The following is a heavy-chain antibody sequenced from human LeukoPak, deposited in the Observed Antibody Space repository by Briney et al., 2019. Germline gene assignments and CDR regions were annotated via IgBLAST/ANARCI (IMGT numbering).Heavy chain of an antibody. CDR3: ARGRLVDQSSYIFDY. V-gene: IGHV3-7*01. CDR1: GFTFSFYW. CDR2: IKQDGREK. D-gene: IGHD2-8*02. J-gene: IGHJ4*02. Sequence: PGGSLRLSCAASGFTFSFYWMSWVRQAPGKGLEWVANIKQDGREKYYVDSVKGRFTISRDNAKKSLYLQMNSLRVEDTAVYYCARGRLVDQSSYIFDYWGQGTLVTVSS.